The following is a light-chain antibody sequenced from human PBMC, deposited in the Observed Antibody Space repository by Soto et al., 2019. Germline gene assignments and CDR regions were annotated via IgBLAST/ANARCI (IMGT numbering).Light chain of an antibody. V-gene: IGKV3-15*01. CDR1: QSVSSN. CDR3: QQYNNWPPMYT. J-gene: IGKJ2*01. Sequence: EIVMTQSPATLSVSPGERATLSCRASQSVSSNLGWYQKKPGQAPRLLIYGASTRATGIPARFSGSGSGTEFTLTISSLQSEDFAVYYCQQYNNWPPMYTFGQGTKLEIK. CDR2: GAS.